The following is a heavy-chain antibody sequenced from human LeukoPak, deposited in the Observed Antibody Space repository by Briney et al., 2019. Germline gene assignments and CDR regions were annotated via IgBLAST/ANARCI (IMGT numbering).Heavy chain of an antibody. Sequence: SETLSLTCTVSGGSISSSSYYWGWIRQPLGKGLEWIGSIYYSGSTYYNPSLKSRVTMSVDTSKKQFSLRLSSVTAADTAVYYCARTPIYYFDNSGYYNWGQGTLVTVSS. V-gene: IGHV4-39*07. J-gene: IGHJ4*02. CDR2: IYYSGST. CDR1: GGSISSSSYY. CDR3: ARTPIYYFDNSGYYN. D-gene: IGHD3-22*01.